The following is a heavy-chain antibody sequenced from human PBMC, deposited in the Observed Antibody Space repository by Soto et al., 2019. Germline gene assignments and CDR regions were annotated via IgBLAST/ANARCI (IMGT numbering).Heavy chain of an antibody. CDR3: ARMDGLVRGITKNWFDP. J-gene: IGHJ5*02. D-gene: IGHD3-10*01. CDR1: GYSFTRYW. CDR2: IDPSDSYT. Sequence: PGESLKISCKGSGYSFTRYWISWVRQMPWKGLEWMGRIDPSDSYTNYGPSFQGHVTMSVDKSTSTAYLQWSSLKASDTAMYYCARMDGLVRGITKNWFDPWGQGTLVTVYS. V-gene: IGHV5-10-1*01.